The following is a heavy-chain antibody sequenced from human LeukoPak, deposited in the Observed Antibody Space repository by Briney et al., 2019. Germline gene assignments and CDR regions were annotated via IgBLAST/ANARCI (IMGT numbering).Heavy chain of an antibody. J-gene: IGHJ4*02. CDR3: AKVSQIYCSSTSCYNDY. V-gene: IGHV3-23*01. D-gene: IGHD2-2*02. Sequence: GGSLRLSCAASGFTFSSYAMSWVRQAPGKGLEWVSAISGSGGSTYYADSVKGRFTISRDNSKNTLYLQMNSLRAEDTAVYYRAKVSQIYCSSTSCYNDYWGQGTLVTVSS. CDR2: ISGSGGST. CDR1: GFTFSSYA.